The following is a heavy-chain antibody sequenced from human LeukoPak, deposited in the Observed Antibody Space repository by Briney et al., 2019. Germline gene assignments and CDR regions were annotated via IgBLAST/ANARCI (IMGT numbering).Heavy chain of an antibody. CDR3: ARDWQWQQLDGDAFDI. D-gene: IGHD6-13*01. CDR1: GFTFSSYG. Sequence: GGSLRLSCAASGFTFSSYGMHWVRQAPGKGLEWVAVIWYDGSDEYYTDSVKGRFTIFRDNSKNTLYLQMNSLRAEDTAVYYCARDWQWQQLDGDAFDIWGQGTMVTVSS. J-gene: IGHJ3*02. CDR2: IWYDGSDE. V-gene: IGHV3-33*01.